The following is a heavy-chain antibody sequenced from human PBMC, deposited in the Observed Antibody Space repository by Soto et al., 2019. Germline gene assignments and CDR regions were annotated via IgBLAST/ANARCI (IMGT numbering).Heavy chain of an antibody. CDR1: GGSISSGGYY. Sequence: SETLSLTCTVSGGSISSGGYYWSWIRQHPGKGLEWIGYIYYSGSTYYNPSLKSRVTISVDTSKNQFSLKLSSVTAADTAVYYCARSGYTTRNWFDPWGQGTLVTVSS. V-gene: IGHV4-31*03. D-gene: IGHD3-22*01. J-gene: IGHJ5*02. CDR3: ARSGYTTRNWFDP. CDR2: IYYSGST.